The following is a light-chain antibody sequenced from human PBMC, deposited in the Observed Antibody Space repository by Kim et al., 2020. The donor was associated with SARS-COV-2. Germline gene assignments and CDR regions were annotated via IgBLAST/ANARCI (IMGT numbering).Light chain of an antibody. CDR3: QAWDNGTAV. Sequence: SVSPGQTASNTGSGDKLADKRTCWYQQKPGQSPVLIIYQDDKRPSGIPERFSASNSGSTATLTISGTQTMDDADYYCQAWDNGTAVFGTGTKVTVL. V-gene: IGLV3-1*01. J-gene: IGLJ1*01. CDR2: QDD. CDR1: KLADKR.